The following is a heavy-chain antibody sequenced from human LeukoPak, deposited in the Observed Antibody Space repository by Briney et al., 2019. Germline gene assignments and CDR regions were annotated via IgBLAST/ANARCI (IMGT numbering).Heavy chain of an antibody. D-gene: IGHD3-10*01. CDR3: AGGTYYGSGTRPGYLDY. Sequence: GRSLRLSCTASEFSVNNNYINWVRQAPGTGLEWVSSIDNFGTTDYADSVKGRFTISRDISKNTVYLQMNSLRAEDTAVYYCAGGTYYGSGTRPGYLDYWGLGTLVTVSS. CDR1: EFSVNNNY. J-gene: IGHJ4*02. V-gene: IGHV3-53*01. CDR2: IDNFGTT.